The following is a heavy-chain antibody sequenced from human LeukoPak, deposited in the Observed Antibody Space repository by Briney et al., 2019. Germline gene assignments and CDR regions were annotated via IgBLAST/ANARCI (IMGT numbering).Heavy chain of an antibody. V-gene: IGHV4-59*01. CDR3: ARDLRGSGWYPNWFDP. J-gene: IGHJ5*02. CDR2: IYYSGST. D-gene: IGHD6-19*01. Sequence: SETLSLTCTVSGGSISSYYWSWIRQPPGKGLEWIGYIYYSGSTNYNPSLKSRVTISVDTSKNQFSLKLSSVTAADTAVYYCARDLRGSGWYPNWFDPWGQGTLVTVSS. CDR1: GGSISSYY.